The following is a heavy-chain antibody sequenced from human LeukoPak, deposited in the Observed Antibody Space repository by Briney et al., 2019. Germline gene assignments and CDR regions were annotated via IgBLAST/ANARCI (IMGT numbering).Heavy chain of an antibody. V-gene: IGHV3-7*04. CDR3: ARVKRPVTIYYYYYMDV. CDR2: IKHDGSEK. D-gene: IGHD4-17*01. J-gene: IGHJ6*03. CDR1: GFTFSSYW. Sequence: GGSLRLSCAASGFTFSSYWMSWVRQAPGKGLEGVANIKHDGSEKYYVDSVKGRFTISRDNAKNSMYLQMNSLRAEDTAVYYCARVKRPVTIYYYYYMDVWGKGTTVTISS.